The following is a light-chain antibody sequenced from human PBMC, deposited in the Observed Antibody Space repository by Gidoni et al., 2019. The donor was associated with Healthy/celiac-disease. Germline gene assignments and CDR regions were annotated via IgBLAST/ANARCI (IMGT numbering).Light chain of an antibody. Sequence: DIQMTPSPSSLSASVGDRVTITCRASQSISSYLNWYQQKPGKAPKLLIYAASSLQSWVPSRFSGSGSGTDFTLTISSLQPEDFATYYCQQSYSTPLTFXGXTKVEIK. J-gene: IGKJ4*01. CDR3: QQSYSTPLT. CDR1: QSISSY. V-gene: IGKV1-39*01. CDR2: AAS.